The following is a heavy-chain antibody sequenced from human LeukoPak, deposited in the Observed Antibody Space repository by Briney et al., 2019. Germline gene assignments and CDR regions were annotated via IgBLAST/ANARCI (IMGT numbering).Heavy chain of an antibody. Sequence: GGSLRLSCAASGFTFSSYSMNWVRQAPGKGLEWVSSISSSSSYIYYADSVKGRFTISRDNAKNSLYLQMNSLRAEDTAVYYCAREKVWDAEFGVVIPTPYYYYGMDVWGQGTTVTVSS. CDR3: AREKVWDAEFGVVIPTPYYYYGMDV. J-gene: IGHJ6*02. CDR2: ISSSSSYI. CDR1: GFTFSSYS. D-gene: IGHD3-3*01. V-gene: IGHV3-21*04.